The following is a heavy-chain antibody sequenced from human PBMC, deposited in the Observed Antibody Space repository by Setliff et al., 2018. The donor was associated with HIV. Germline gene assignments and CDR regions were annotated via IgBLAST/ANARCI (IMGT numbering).Heavy chain of an antibody. D-gene: IGHD3-10*01. CDR2: IYHTGST. CDR3: ATPPIAGVRGYPQGWYFDL. CDR1: GYSISSDYY. J-gene: IGHJ2*01. Sequence: PSETLSLTCTVSGYSISSDYYWGWIRQPPGKGLGWIGSIYHTGSTYYNPSLKSRVTISVDTSKNQFSLKLTSVTAADTAVYYCATPPIAGVRGYPQGWYFDLWGRGTLVTVSS. V-gene: IGHV4-38-2*02.